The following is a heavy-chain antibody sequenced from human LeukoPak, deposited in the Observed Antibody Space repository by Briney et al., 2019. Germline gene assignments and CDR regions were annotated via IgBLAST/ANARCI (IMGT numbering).Heavy chain of an antibody. D-gene: IGHD2-2*01. CDR3: TRERSTPGINWFDP. Sequence: SVTLSLTCAVYGESFSAYSWNWIRQSPGKGLEWIGDINHSGSTNYNPSLKSRVTISVDTPKNHTSKRQFSLKLNSVTAADTAVYYCTRERSTPGINWFDPWGQGTLVTVSS. J-gene: IGHJ5*02. V-gene: IGHV4-34*01. CDR1: GESFSAYS. CDR2: INHSGST.